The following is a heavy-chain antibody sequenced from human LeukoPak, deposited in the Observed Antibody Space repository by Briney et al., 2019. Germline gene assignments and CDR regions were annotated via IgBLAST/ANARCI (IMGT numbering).Heavy chain of an antibody. J-gene: IGHJ4*02. CDR2: IYYSGST. CDR3: ARHPRGRMAPGGLH. V-gene: IGHV4-39*01. CDR1: GGSISSSDYY. D-gene: IGHD1-26*01. Sequence: PSETLSLTRTVSGGSISSSDYYWGWIRQPPGKGLEYIGIIYYSGSTYYNPSLKSRVTISVDTSKNQFSLKLTSVTAADTAVYCARHPRGRMAPGGLHWGQGTLVTVSS.